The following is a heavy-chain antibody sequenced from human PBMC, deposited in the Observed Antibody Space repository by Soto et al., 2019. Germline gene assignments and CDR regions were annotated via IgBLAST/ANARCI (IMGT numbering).Heavy chain of an antibody. CDR2: ISYDGSNK. D-gene: IGHD6-25*01. V-gene: IGHV3-30*18. Sequence: AQLLESGGGLVQPGGSLRLSCAASGFTFNVYAMHWVRQAPGKGLEWVAFISYDGSNKYYADSVKGRFTISRDNSKNTLYMQMNSAKDADTAVYSCAKDGEQRRYYWGQGTLVTVSS. CDR1: GFTFNVYA. J-gene: IGHJ4*02. CDR3: AKDGEQRRYY.